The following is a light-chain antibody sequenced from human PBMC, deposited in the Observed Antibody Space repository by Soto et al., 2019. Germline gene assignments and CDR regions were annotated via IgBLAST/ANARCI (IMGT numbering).Light chain of an antibody. CDR1: QSVSSY. Sequence: EIVLTQSPATLSLSPGERATLSCRASQSVSSYLAWYQQKPGQAPRLLIYDASNRATGIPARFSGSGSGTDFTVTISSLEPEEFAVYYGQQRSNWPLTFGGGTKVEIK. V-gene: IGKV3-11*01. CDR3: QQRSNWPLT. CDR2: DAS. J-gene: IGKJ4*01.